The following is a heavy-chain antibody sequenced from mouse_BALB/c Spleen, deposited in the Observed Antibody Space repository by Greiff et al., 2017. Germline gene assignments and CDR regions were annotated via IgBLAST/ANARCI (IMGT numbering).Heavy chain of an antibody. CDR1: GFTFSNYW. J-gene: IGHJ4*01. D-gene: IGHD2-14*01. Sequence: EVKVEESGGGLVQPGGSMKLSCVASGFTFSNYWMNWVRQSPEKGLEWVAEIRLKSNNYATHYAESVKGRFTISRDDSKSSVYLQMNNLRAEDTGIYYCTRGKVRGAMDYWGQGTSVTVSS. CDR2: IRLKSNNYAT. V-gene: IGHV6-6*02. CDR3: TRGKVRGAMDY.